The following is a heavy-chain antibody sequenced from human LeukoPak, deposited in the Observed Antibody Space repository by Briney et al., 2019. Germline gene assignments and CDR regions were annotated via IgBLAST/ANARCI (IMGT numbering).Heavy chain of an antibody. Sequence: ASVKVSCKASGYTFTSYDINWVRQATGQGLEWMGWMNPNSGNTGYAQKFQGRVTITRNTSISTAYMELSSLRSEDTAVYYCARAIVVVPAARLNYYYMDVWGKGTTVTVSS. D-gene: IGHD2-2*01. J-gene: IGHJ6*03. CDR2: MNPNSGNT. CDR1: GYTFTSYD. V-gene: IGHV1-8*03. CDR3: ARAIVVVPAARLNYYYMDV.